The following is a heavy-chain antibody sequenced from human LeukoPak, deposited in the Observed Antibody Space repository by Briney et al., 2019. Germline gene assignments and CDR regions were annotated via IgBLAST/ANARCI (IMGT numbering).Heavy chain of an antibody. D-gene: IGHD4-17*01. J-gene: IGHJ5*01. CDR3: AKEDYRDHTTGFDS. CDR1: GFTFSSYP. V-gene: IGHV3-23*01. CDR2: ITSSGGT. Sequence: GGSLRLSCAASGFTFSSYPVSWVRRAPGRGLEWVSAITSSGGTYYIASVRGRFIVSRDNSRYTLYLQMNGLTAEDTAIYYCAKEDYRDHTTGFDSWGQGTLVTVSS.